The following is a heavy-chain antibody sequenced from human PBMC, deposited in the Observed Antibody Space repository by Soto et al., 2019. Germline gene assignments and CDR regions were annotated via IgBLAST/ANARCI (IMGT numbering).Heavy chain of an antibody. CDR3: ARGWFVGTYYDFWSGYYPNYYYGMDV. V-gene: IGHV1-8*01. J-gene: IGHJ6*02. CDR2: MNPNSGNT. Sequence: GASVKVSCKASGYTFTSYDINWVRQATGQGLEWMGWMNPNSGNTGYAQKFQGRVTMTRNTSISTAYMELSSLRSEDMAVYYCARGWFVGTYYDFWSGYYPNYYYGMDVWGQGTTVTVSS. CDR1: GYTFTSYD. D-gene: IGHD3-3*01.